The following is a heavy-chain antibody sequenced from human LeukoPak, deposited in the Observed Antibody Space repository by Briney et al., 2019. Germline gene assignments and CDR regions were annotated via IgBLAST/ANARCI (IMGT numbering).Heavy chain of an antibody. D-gene: IGHD5-18*01. Sequence: ASVKVSCKASGYTFTSYYMHWVRQAPGQGLEWMGGIIPIFGTANYAQKFQGRVTITADESTSTAYMELSSLRSEDTAVYYCARVGYSYGKYYYYGMDVWGQGTTVTVSS. V-gene: IGHV1-69*13. J-gene: IGHJ6*02. CDR2: IIPIFGTA. CDR3: ARVGYSYGKYYYYGMDV. CDR1: GYTFTSYY.